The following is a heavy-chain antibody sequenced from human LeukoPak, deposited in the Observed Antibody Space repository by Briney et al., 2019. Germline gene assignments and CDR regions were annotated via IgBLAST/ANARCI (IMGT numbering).Heavy chain of an antibody. CDR2: ISSSSSYI. D-gene: IGHD3-10*01. CDR3: ARITMVRGVFDY. CDR1: GFTSSSYS. J-gene: IGHJ4*02. V-gene: IGHV3-21*04. Sequence: GGSLRLSCAASGFTSSSYSMNWVRQAPGKGLEWVSSISSSSSYIYYTGSVKGRFTISRDNAKNSLYLQMNSLRAEDTAVYYCARITMVRGVFDYWGQGTLVTVSS.